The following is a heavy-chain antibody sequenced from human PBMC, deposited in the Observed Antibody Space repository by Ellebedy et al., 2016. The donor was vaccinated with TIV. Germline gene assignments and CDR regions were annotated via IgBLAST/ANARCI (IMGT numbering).Heavy chain of an antibody. D-gene: IGHD1-1*01. CDR3: AGRAYNWNDGSLFDY. J-gene: IGHJ4*02. V-gene: IGHV3-7*03. CDR1: GFTFSSYW. Sequence: GGSLRLSCAASGFTFSSYWMSWVRQAPGKGLEWVANIKQDGSEKYYVDSVKGRFTISRDNAKNSLYLKMNSLRAEDTAVYYCAGRAYNWNDGSLFDYWGQGTLVTVSS. CDR2: IKQDGSEK.